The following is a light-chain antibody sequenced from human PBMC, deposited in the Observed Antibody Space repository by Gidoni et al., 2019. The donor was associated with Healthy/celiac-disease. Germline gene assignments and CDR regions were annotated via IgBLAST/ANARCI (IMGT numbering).Light chain of an antibody. CDR1: QSISSW. V-gene: IGKV1-5*03. CDR3: QQYNSYWT. J-gene: IGKJ1*01. CDR2: KAS. Sequence: DIQMTQSPSTLSASVGDRVTITCRASQSISSWVAWYQQKPGKAPKLLIYKASSLESGVPSRFSGSGSGTEFTLTISSLQPDDFATYYCQQYNSYWTFXXXTKVEIK.